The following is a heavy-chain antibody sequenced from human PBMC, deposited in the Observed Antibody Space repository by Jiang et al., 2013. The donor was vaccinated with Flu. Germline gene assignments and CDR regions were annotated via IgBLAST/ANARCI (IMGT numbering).Heavy chain of an antibody. CDR3: ARGQRGVARPQYFQH. D-gene: IGHD2-2*01. V-gene: IGHV4-30-4*01. CDR2: IYYSGST. CDR1: GGSISSGDYY. J-gene: IGHJ1*01. Sequence: GLVKPSQTLSLTCTVSGGSISSGDYYWSWIRQPPGKGLEWIGYIYYSGSTYYNPSLKSRVTISVDTSKNQFSLKLSSVTAADTAVYYCARGQRGVARPQYFQHWGQGTLVTVSS.